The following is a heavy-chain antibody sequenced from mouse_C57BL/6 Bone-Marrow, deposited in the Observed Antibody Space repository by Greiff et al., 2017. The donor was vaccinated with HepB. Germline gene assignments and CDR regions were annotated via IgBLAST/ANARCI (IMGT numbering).Heavy chain of an antibody. V-gene: IGHV6-6*01. J-gene: IGHJ3*01. CDR3: STTMVTTPFAY. D-gene: IGHD2-2*01. CDR2: IRNKANNHAT. Sequence: EVHLVESGGGLVQPGGSMKLSCAASGFTFSDAWMDWVRQSPEKGLEWVAEIRNKANNHATYYAESVKGRFTISRDDSKSSVYLQMNSLRAEDTGIYYCSTTMVTTPFAYWGQGTLVTVSA. CDR1: GFTFSDAW.